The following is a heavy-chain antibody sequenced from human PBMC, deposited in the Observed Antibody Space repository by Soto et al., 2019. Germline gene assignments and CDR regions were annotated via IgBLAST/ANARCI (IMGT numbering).Heavy chain of an antibody. CDR1: GGSISSSTYY. CDR2: VFHTGST. V-gene: IGHV4-39*01. D-gene: IGHD2-15*01. CDR3: ASLYYSRNS. Sequence: QLQLQESGPGLVKPSETLSLPCTVSGGSISSSTYYWGWIRQPPGGGLEWIGSVFHTGSTYYNPSLKSRVTMSVDTSNNQFSLNLSSVTAKDTSMYYCASLYYSRNSWGQGTLVIVSS. J-gene: IGHJ4*02.